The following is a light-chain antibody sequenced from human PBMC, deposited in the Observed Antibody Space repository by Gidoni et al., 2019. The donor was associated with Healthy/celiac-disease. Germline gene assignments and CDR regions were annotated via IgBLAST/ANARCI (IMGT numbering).Light chain of an antibody. Sequence: QSVLTQPPSVSAAPGQKGTISCSGSSSNIGHNYVSWYQQLPGTAPKLLIYDNNKRPSGIPDRFSGSKSGTSATLGITGLQTGDEADDYCGTWDSSLSALVFGGGTKLTVL. CDR2: DNN. CDR1: SSNIGHNY. CDR3: GTWDSSLSALV. V-gene: IGLV1-51*01. J-gene: IGLJ3*02.